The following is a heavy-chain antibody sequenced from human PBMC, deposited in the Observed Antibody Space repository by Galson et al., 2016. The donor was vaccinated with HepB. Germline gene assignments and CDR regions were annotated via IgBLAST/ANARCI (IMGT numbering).Heavy chain of an antibody. Sequence: SETLSLTCTVSGGSISSYYWSWIRQPPGKGLEWIGYIYYSGTTNYNPSLKSRVTISVDTSKNQFSLKLNSVTAADTAVYYCARRPYGDAFDIWGQGTMVTVSS. CDR1: GGSISSYY. CDR2: IYYSGTT. V-gene: IGHV4-59*08. CDR3: ARRPYGDAFDI. J-gene: IGHJ3*02. D-gene: IGHD3-16*01.